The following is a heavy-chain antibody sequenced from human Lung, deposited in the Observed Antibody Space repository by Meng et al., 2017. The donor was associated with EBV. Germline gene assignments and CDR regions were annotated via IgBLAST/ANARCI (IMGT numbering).Heavy chain of an antibody. CDR2: INPGNGIT. V-gene: IGHV1-3*01. CDR3: ARGIAAVGTGYF. Sequence: QVQLVQSGAEVKKPXASVKISCKASGYTFTTYAMHWVRQAPGQRPEWMGWINPGNGITKYSQKFQDRVTIIRDTSANTAYMELRSLRLEDTAVYYCARGIAAVGTGYFWGQGSLVTVSS. D-gene: IGHD6-13*01. CDR1: GYTFTTYA. J-gene: IGHJ4*01.